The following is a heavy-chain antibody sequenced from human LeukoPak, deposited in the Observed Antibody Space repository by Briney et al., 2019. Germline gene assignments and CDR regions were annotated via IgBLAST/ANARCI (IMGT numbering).Heavy chain of an antibody. V-gene: IGHV1-18*01. CDR3: ARDADGDCSSTSCYTWYFDL. CDR1: GYTFTSYG. J-gene: IGHJ2*01. D-gene: IGHD2-2*02. CDR2: ISAYNGNT. Sequence: ASVKVSCKASGYTFTSYGISWMRQAPGQGLEWMGWISAYNGNTNYAQKLQGRVTMTTDTSTSTAYMELRSLRSDDTAVYYCARDADGDCSSTSCYTWYFDLWGRGTLVTVSS.